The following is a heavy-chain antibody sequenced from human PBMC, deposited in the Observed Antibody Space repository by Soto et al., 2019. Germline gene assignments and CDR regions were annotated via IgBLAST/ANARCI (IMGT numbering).Heavy chain of an antibody. CDR2: FIPFFGSP. D-gene: IGHD6-13*01. V-gene: IGHV1-69*01. J-gene: IGHJ4*02. CDR1: GGTFSGYA. Sequence: QVQLVQSGAEVKKPGSSVKVSCKASGGTFSGYAISWVRQAPGQRLEWMGAFIPFFGSPNYAQKFQGRLTITADDSTSTGYMELNSLTSDDTAVYYCARVGQQMEFDHWGQGTLVTVSS. CDR3: ARVGQQMEFDH.